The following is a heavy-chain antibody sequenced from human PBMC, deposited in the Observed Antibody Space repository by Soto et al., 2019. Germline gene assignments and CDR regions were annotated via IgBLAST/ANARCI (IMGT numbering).Heavy chain of an antibody. CDR2: IYYSGST. V-gene: IGHV4-39*01. D-gene: IGHD3-22*01. Sequence: SETLSLTCTVSGGSISSYYWGWIRQPPGKGLEWIGSIYYSGSTYYNPSLKSRVTISVDTSKNQFSLKLSSVTAADTAVYYCARPKDYDDCLDSWGQGTLVTVSS. J-gene: IGHJ4*02. CDR3: ARPKDYDDCLDS. CDR1: GGSISSYY.